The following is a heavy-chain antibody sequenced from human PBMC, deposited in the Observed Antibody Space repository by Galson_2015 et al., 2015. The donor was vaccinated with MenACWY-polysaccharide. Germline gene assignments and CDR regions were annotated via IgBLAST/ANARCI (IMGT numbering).Heavy chain of an antibody. CDR2: ISTGSSTI. V-gene: IGHV3-48*02. D-gene: IGHD5-24*01. CDR1: GFTFSSHG. CDR3: ARSRGDGYKFGFDY. Sequence: SLRLSCAASGFTFSSHGMNWVRQAPGKGLEWVSYISTGSSTINYADSVKGRFTISRDNAKNSLYLQMNSLRDEDTAVYYCARSRGDGYKFGFDYWGQGTLVTVSS. J-gene: IGHJ4*02.